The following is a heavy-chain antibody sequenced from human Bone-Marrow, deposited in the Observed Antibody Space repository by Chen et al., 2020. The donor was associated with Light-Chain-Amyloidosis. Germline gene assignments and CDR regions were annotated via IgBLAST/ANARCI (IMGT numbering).Heavy chain of an antibody. J-gene: IGHJ4*02. D-gene: IGHD5-12*01. V-gene: IGHV5-51*01. CDR2: IYPDDSDA. CDR3: AGRRDGYNFDY. CDR1: GYTFPNYW. Sequence: VQLEQSGPEVKKPGESLKISCKGSGYTFPNYWIGWVRQMPGKGLEWMGVIYPDDSDARYSPAFEGQVASSADKSITTACRQWRSLKASDTAMYYCAGRRDGYNFDYWGQGTLVTVSS.